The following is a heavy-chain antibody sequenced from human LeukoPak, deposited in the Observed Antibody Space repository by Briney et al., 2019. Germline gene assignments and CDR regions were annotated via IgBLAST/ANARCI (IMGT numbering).Heavy chain of an antibody. V-gene: IGHV4-59*01. Sequence: SETLSLTCTVSGGSISNYYWSWIRQPPGKGLEWIGYIYYSGSTNYNPSLKSRVSISVDTSKNQFSLRLSSVTAADTAVYYCARGGDYYGSGTYYAFDPWGQGTLVTVSS. CDR2: IYYSGST. CDR1: GGSISNYY. J-gene: IGHJ5*02. CDR3: ARGGDYYGSGTYYAFDP. D-gene: IGHD3-10*01.